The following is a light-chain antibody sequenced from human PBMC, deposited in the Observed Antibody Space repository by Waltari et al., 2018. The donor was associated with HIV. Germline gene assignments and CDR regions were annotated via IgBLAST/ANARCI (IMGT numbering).Light chain of an antibody. CDR2: SAS. CDR1: QSISDF. CDR3: QQSDSIPYT. V-gene: IGKV1-39*01. J-gene: IGKJ2*01. Sequence: DIQLTQSPSPLSASVRARVTLTCRPSQSISDFLNWYQQKPGKAPQLLISSASTLQSGVPSRFSGSGSGTDFTLTINSLQPEDFATYYCQQSDSIPYTFGQGTKLDIK.